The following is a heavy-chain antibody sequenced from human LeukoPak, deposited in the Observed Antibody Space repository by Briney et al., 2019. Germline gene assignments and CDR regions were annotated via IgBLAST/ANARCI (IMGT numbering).Heavy chain of an antibody. Sequence: GGSLRLSCAASGFTFSDFYMSWIRQTPGKGLEWVSYISNGGYTIYYADSVRGRFTISRDNAKNSLFLQMNSLRAEDTAVYYCAREAMGYSNLYYYYMDVWGKGTTVTVSS. CDR2: ISNGGYTI. D-gene: IGHD4-11*01. J-gene: IGHJ6*03. CDR3: AREAMGYSNLYYYYMDV. CDR1: GFTFSDFY. V-gene: IGHV3-11*04.